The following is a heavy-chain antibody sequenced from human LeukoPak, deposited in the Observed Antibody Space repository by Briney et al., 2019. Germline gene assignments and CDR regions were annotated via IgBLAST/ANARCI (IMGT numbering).Heavy chain of an antibody. J-gene: IGHJ4*02. CDR1: GASISSGVYY. V-gene: IGHV4-30-4*01. D-gene: IGHD1-1*01. Sequence: PSETLSPTCTVSGASISSGVYYWSWIRQPPGMGLEWIGYIYYSGSTYYNPSLKSRVTISVDTSKNQFSLKLSSVTAADTAVYYCARETLAAGTTGVDYWGQGTLVTVSS. CDR2: IYYSGST. CDR3: ARETLAAGTTGVDY.